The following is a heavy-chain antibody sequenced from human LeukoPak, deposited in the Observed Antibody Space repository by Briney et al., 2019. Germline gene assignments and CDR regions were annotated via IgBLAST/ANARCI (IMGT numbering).Heavy chain of an antibody. V-gene: IGHV1-46*01. CDR3: ARELIVVED. J-gene: IGHJ4*02. Sequence: ASVKVSCKASGYTFTSYYMLWVRQAPGQGLEWMGIINPSGGSTSYAQKFQGRVTMTRDTSISTAYMELSRLRSDDTAVYYCARELIVVEDWGQGTLVTVSS. CDR2: INPSGGST. CDR1: GYTFTSYY. D-gene: IGHD3-22*01.